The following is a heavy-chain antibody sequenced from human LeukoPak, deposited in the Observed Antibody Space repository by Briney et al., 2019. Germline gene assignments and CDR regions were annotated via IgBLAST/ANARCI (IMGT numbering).Heavy chain of an antibody. CDR1: GFTFSSYA. V-gene: IGHV3-23*01. CDR3: ARDGSGWFDY. CDR2: ISGSGGTT. J-gene: IGHJ5*01. Sequence: GGSLRLSCAASGFTFSSYAMSWVRQAPGKGLEWVSAISGSGGTTYYADSVKGRFTISRDNAKNSLYLQMNSLRAEDTAVYYCARDGSGWFDYWGQGTLVTVSS. D-gene: IGHD6-19*01.